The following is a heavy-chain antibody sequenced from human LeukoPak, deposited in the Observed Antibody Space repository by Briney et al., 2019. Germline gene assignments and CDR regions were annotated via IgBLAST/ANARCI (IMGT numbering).Heavy chain of an antibody. D-gene: IGHD3-22*01. V-gene: IGHV1-18*01. J-gene: IGHJ4*02. CDR3: ARVRLDNTMNFDY. CDR2: ISASKGNT. Sequence: GASVKVSCKASGYTFTSYAITWVRQAPGQELEWMGWISASKGNTNYAQKLQGRVTMTTDTSTTTAYMELRSLRSDDTAVYYCARVRLDNTMNFDYWGQGTLVTVSS. CDR1: GYTFTSYA.